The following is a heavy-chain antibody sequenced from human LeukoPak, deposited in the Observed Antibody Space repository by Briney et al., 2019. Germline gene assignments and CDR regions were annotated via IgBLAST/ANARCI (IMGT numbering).Heavy chain of an antibody. D-gene: IGHD1-1*01. V-gene: IGHV1-2*02. CDR3: ARVRIPSRLERLSYFDY. Sequence: GASVKVSCKASGYTFTSYYMHWVRQAPGQGLEWMGWINPNSGGTNYAQKFQGRVTMTRDTSISTAYMELSRLRSDDTAVYYCARVRIPSRLERLSYFDYWGQGTLVTVSS. CDR2: INPNSGGT. CDR1: GYTFTSYY. J-gene: IGHJ4*02.